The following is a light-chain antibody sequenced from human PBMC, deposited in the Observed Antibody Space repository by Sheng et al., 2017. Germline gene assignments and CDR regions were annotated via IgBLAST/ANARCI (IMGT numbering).Light chain of an antibody. Sequence: QSALTQPASVSGSPGQSITISCTGTSSDVGSYNLVSWYQQLPGKAPKLMIYEGSKRPSGVSNRFSGSKSGNTASLTISGLQAEDEADYYCCSYAGSNTRVFGTGTKGHRP. CDR1: SSDVGSYNL. CDR2: EGS. V-gene: IGLV2-23*01. CDR3: CSYAGSNTRV. J-gene: IGLJ1*01.